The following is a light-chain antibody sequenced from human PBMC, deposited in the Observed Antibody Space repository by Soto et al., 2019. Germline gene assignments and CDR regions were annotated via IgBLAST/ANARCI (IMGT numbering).Light chain of an antibody. CDR3: QQRRNWPLT. CDR1: QSVSSY. CDR2: DAS. Sequence: EIVLTQSPATLSLSPGERATLSCRASQSVSSYFAWYQQKPGQAPRLLIYDASNRATGIPARFSGSGSETDFTLTISSLEPEDFAVYYCQQRRNWPLTFGQGTRLEIK. J-gene: IGKJ5*01. V-gene: IGKV3-11*01.